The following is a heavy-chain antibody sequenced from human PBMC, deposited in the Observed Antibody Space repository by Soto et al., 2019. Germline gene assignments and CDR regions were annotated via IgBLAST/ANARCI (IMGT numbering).Heavy chain of an antibody. J-gene: IGHJ6*02. Sequence: GGSLRLSCAASGFTFSSYGMHWVRQAPGKGLEWVAVIWYDGSNKYYADSVKGRFTISRDNSKNTLYLQMNSLRAEDTAAYYCARDLCSGGSCYSFYYYYGMDVWGQGTAVTVSS. D-gene: IGHD2-15*01. CDR3: ARDLCSGGSCYSFYYYYGMDV. CDR1: GFTFSSYG. CDR2: IWYDGSNK. V-gene: IGHV3-33*01.